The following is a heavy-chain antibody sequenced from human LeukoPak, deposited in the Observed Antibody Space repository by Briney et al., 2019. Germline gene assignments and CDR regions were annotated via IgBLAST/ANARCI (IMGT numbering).Heavy chain of an antibody. CDR2: INPNSGGT. D-gene: IGHD4-17*01. V-gene: IGHV1-2*02. J-gene: IGHJ4*02. CDR3: ASSGGTDYGLDY. Sequence: ASVKVSCKASVYTFTGYYMHWVRQAPGQGLEWMGWINPNSGGTNCAQNFQGRVTMTRDTSISTAYMELSRLRSDDTAVYYCASSGGTDYGLDYWGQGTLVTVSS. CDR1: VYTFTGYY.